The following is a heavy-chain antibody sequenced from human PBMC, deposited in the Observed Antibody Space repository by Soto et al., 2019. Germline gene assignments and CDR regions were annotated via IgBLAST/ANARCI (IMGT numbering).Heavy chain of an antibody. CDR3: AHRRDLPPPGDFDQ. CDR1: GFSLTTSGEG. Sequence: QITLKESGPTLVTPTQPLTLTCTFSGFSLTTSGEGVGWIRQPPGKALEWLALIYWNDDKRYSPSLKIRLTITKDTSKNQVVLTMTDMDPVDTATYYCAHRRDLPPPGDFDQWGQGATVIVSS. J-gene: IGHJ3*01. V-gene: IGHV2-5*01. D-gene: IGHD2-21*01. CDR2: IYWNDDK.